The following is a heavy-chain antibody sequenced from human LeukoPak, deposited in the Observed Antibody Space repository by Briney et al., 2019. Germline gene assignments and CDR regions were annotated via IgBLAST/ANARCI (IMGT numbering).Heavy chain of an antibody. CDR1: GFTFSTHW. D-gene: IGHD4-17*01. V-gene: IGHV3-74*03. CDR2: INGDGTST. J-gene: IGHJ4*02. Sequence: PGGSLRLSCAASGFTFSTHWMHWVRQAPGKGLLWVSRINGDGTSTKYADSVKGRFTISRDNARHTLYLQMNSLRAEDTAVYYCARASTTVPNLLDYWGQGTLVTVSS. CDR3: ARASTTVPNLLDY.